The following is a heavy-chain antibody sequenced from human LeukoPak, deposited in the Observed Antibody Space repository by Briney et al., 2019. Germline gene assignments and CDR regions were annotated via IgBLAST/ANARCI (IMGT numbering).Heavy chain of an antibody. CDR1: GFTFSSYA. Sequence: QPGRSLRLSCAASGFTFSSYAMHWVRQAPGKGLEWVAVISYDGSNKYYADSVKGRFTISRDNSKNTLYLQMNSLRAEDTAVYYCARDGSSSDGGYWGQGTLVTVSS. J-gene: IGHJ4*02. CDR2: ISYDGSNK. D-gene: IGHD6-13*01. V-gene: IGHV3-30-3*01. CDR3: ARDGSSSDGGY.